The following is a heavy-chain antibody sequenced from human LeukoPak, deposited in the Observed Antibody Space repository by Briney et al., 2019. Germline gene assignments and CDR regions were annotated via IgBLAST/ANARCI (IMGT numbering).Heavy chain of an antibody. CDR2: IYYSGST. V-gene: IGHV4-39*01. J-gene: IGHJ5*02. Sequence: SETLSLTCTVSGGSISSSSYYWGWIRQPPGKGLEWIGSIYYSGSTYYNPSLKSRVTISVDTSKNQFSLKLCSVTAADTAVYYCARRVEMATIEPDNWFDPWGQGTLVTVSS. CDR3: ARRVEMATIEPDNWFDP. D-gene: IGHD5-24*01. CDR1: GGSISSSSYY.